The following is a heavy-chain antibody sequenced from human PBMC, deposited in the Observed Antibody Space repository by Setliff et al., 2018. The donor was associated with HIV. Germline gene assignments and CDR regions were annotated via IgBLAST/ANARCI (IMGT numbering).Heavy chain of an antibody. CDR3: ARGGYRDGYDY. CDR1: GGSISSHY. D-gene: IGHD5-18*01. V-gene: IGHV4-4*08. J-gene: IGHJ4*02. CDR2: MYTDGST. Sequence: PSETLSLTCAVSGGSISSHYWSWIRLPPGKGLEWIGHMYTDGSTNYNPSFKSRVTISADTSKNQFSLKLSSVTAADTAVYYCARGGYRDGYDYWGQGTLVTVSS.